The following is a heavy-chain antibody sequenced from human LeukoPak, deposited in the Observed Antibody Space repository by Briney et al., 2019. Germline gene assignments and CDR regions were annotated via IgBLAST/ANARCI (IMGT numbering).Heavy chain of an antibody. D-gene: IGHD5-12*01. CDR2: IYNSGST. Sequence: SETLSLTCTVSGASISNVDFYWTWIRQAPGKGLEWIGYIYNSGSTHFNPSLKSRVTMSDDTSKNQFSLRLSSVTAADTAVYYCAAEEIDIVPTATNSYFDTWGQGILVTVSS. J-gene: IGHJ4*02. CDR3: AAEEIDIVPTATNSYFDT. V-gene: IGHV4-30-4*08. CDR1: GASISNVDFY.